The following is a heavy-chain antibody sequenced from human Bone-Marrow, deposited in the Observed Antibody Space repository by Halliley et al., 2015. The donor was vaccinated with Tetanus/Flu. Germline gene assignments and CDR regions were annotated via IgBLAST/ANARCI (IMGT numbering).Heavy chain of an antibody. V-gene: IGHV4-4*02. Sequence: TLSLTCAVSGDSISRNIWWSWVRQPPGKGLEWIGEIYHSGRTNYNPSLKSRVTISVDKSKNQFSLNLTSVTAADAAVYYCAREVDVGAVFDAWGQGTLVTVSS. CDR3: AREVDVGAVFDA. CDR2: IYHSGRT. CDR1: GDSISRNIW. D-gene: IGHD3-9*01. J-gene: IGHJ5*02.